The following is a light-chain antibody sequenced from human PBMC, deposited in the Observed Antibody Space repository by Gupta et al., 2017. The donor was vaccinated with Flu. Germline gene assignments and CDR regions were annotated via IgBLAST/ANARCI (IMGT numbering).Light chain of an antibody. V-gene: IGLV4-69*01. J-gene: IGLJ3*02. CDR1: SGHRNYA. CDR3: QAWSTGALV. Sequence: ALSSGHRNYAIAWHHQQPKKGPRHLMKVNADGSHIKGDGIPDRFPGSSSGAERYLTISSLQADDEGYYYCQAWSTGALVFGGGTKRTVL. CDR2: VNADGSH.